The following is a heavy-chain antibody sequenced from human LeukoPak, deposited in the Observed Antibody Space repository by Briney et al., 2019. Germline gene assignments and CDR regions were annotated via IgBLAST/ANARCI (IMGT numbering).Heavy chain of an antibody. J-gene: IGHJ4*02. D-gene: IGHD5-18*01. CDR1: GGTFSSYA. CDR2: IIPILGIA. V-gene: IGHV1-69*04. Sequence: SVKVSSKASGGTFSSYAISWVRHAPGQGLEWMGRIIPILGIANYAQKFQGRVTITADKSTSTAYMELSSLRSEDTAVYYCARDGPQRGYSYGDVYWGQGTLVTVSS. CDR3: ARDGPQRGYSYGDVY.